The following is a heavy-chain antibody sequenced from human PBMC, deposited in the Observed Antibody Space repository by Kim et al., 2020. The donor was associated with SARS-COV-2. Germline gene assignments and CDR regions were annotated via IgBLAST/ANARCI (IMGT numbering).Heavy chain of an antibody. D-gene: IGHD6-19*01. V-gene: IGHV4-34*01. CDR2: INHSGST. Sequence: SETLSLTCAVYGGSFSGYYWSWIRQPPGKGLEWIGEINHSGSTNYNPSLKSRVTISVDTSKNQFSLKLSSVTAADTAVYYCARAGRPSAQWLVHRVSHYYYGMDVWGQGTTVTVSS. J-gene: IGHJ6*02. CDR3: ARAGRPSAQWLVHRVSHYYYGMDV. CDR1: GGSFSGYY.